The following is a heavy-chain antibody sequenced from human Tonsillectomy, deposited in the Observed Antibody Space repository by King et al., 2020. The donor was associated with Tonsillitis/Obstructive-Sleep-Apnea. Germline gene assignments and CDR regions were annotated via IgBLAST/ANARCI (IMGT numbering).Heavy chain of an antibody. CDR1: GGSFSGYY. V-gene: IGHV4-34*01. J-gene: IGHJ4*02. CDR2: INHSGST. CDR3: ARDLPSQKKFDY. Sequence: VQLQQWGAGLLKPSETLSLTCAVYGGSFSGYYWSWIRQPPGKGLEWIGEINHSGSTNYNPSLKSRVTISVDTSKNQFSLKLSSVTAADTAVYYCARDLPSQKKFDYWGQGTLVTVSS.